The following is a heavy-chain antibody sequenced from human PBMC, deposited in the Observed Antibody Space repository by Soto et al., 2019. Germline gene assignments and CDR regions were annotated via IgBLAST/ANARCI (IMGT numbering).Heavy chain of an antibody. J-gene: IGHJ6*03. Sequence: ASVKVSCKASGYTFTSYAMHWVHQAPGQRLEWMGWINAGNGNTKYSQKFQGRVTITRDTSASTAYMELSSLRSEDTAVYYCARDNIVATITSSIYYYYYYMDVWGKGTTVTVSS. CDR3: ARDNIVATITSSIYYYYYYMDV. V-gene: IGHV1-3*01. CDR1: GYTFTSYA. CDR2: INAGNGNT. D-gene: IGHD5-12*01.